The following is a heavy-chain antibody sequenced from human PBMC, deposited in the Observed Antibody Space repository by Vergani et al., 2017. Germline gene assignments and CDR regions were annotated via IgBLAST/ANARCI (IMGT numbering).Heavy chain of an antibody. CDR3: AREGYDILTGYYPFDY. Sequence: QVQLQQWGAGLLKPSETLSLTCAVYGGSFSGYCWSWIRQPPGKGLEWVGEINHSGSTNYNPSLKSRVTISVDTSKNQFSLKLSSVTAADTAVYYCAREGYDILTGYYPFDYWGQGTLVTVSS. V-gene: IGHV4-34*01. J-gene: IGHJ4*02. CDR2: INHSGST. D-gene: IGHD3-9*01. CDR1: GGSFSGYC.